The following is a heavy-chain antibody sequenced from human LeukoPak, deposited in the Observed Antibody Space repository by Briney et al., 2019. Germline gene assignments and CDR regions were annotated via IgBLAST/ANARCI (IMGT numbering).Heavy chain of an antibody. V-gene: IGHV4-34*01. Sequence: SETLSLTCAVYGGSFRGYYWSWIRQPPGKGLEWIGSIYYSGSTYYNPSLKSRVTISVDTSKNRFSLRLRSVTAADTAVYSCARHFSQTLVKSHFDSWGQGTLVTVSS. CDR1: GGSFRGYY. D-gene: IGHD3-3*02. CDR2: IYYSGST. CDR3: ARHFSQTLVKSHFDS. J-gene: IGHJ4*02.